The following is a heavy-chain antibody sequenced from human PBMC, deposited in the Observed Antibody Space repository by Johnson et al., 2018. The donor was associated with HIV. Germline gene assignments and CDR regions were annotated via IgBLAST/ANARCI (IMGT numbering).Heavy chain of an antibody. Sequence: QVQLVESGGGVVQPGRSLRLSCAASGFTFSSYAMHWVRQAPGKGLEWVAVISYDGSNKYYADSVKGRFTISRDNSKNPLDLQMNSLRAEDTAVYYCAREATYSSSWYHDVFDIWGQGTMVTVSS. J-gene: IGHJ3*02. CDR3: AREATYSSSWYHDVFDI. D-gene: IGHD6-13*01. CDR2: ISYDGSNK. CDR1: GFTFSSYA. V-gene: IGHV3-30-3*01.